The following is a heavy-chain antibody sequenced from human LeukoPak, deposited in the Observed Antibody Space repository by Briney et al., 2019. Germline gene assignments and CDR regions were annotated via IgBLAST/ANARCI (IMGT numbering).Heavy chain of an antibody. CDR1: GGTFSSYA. D-gene: IGHD3-16*01. CDR2: IIPILGIA. V-gene: IGHV1-69*04. CDR3: ARDRGGQTNSEVDH. J-gene: IGHJ4*02. Sequence: GASVKVSCKASGGTFSSYAISWVRQAPGQGLEWMGRIIPILGIANYAQKFQGRVTITADKSTSTAYMELSSLRSEDTAVYYCARDRGGQTNSEVDHWGQGTLVTVSS.